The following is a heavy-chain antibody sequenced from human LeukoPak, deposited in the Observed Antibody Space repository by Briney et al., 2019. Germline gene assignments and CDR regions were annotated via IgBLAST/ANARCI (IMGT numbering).Heavy chain of an antibody. CDR2: IKHDGNEK. J-gene: IGHJ4*02. D-gene: IGHD3-22*01. CDR1: GFTFSNYA. CDR3: ATPLDYYDRSDSHQGGD. V-gene: IGHV3-7*03. Sequence: GGSLRLSCAASGFTFSNYAMSWVRQAPGKGLEWVANIKHDGNEKNYVDSVKGRFTISRDNAKNSLYLQMNSLRAEDTAVYYCATPLDYYDRSDSHQGGDWGQGTLVTVSS.